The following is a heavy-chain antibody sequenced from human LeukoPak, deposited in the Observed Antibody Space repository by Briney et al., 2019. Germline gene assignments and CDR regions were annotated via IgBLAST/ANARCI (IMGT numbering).Heavy chain of an antibody. CDR2: ISYDGSNK. J-gene: IGHJ4*02. Sequence: GGSLRLSCAASGFTFSSYGMHWVRQAPGQGLEWVAVISYDGSNKYYADSVKGRFTISRDNSKNTLYLQMNSLRAEDTAVYYCAKDWDTAMVTSFDYWGQGTLVTVSS. D-gene: IGHD5-18*01. CDR1: GFTFSSYG. V-gene: IGHV3-30*18. CDR3: AKDWDTAMVTSFDY.